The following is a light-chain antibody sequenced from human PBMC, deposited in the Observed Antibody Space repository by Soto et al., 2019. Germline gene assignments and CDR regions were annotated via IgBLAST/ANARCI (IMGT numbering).Light chain of an antibody. V-gene: IGKV1-27*01. CDR1: QGISNY. CDR3: QNHNTAPLT. CDR2: AAS. J-gene: IGKJ4*01. Sequence: DIQMNQSPSSLSASVGDRVTITCRASQGISNYLAWYQQKPGQVPRLLIYAASTSQSGFPSRFGGSGSGTDFTLTISSQQPEDVSTYYCQNHNTAPLTFGGGTKVEI.